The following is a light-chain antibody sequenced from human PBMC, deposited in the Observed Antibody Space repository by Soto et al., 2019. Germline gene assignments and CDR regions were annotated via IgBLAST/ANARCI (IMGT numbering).Light chain of an antibody. V-gene: IGKV3-15*01. CDR2: GAS. J-gene: IGKJ5*01. CDR3: QQYKNWPT. Sequence: EIVLTQSPATLSSSPGERATLSCRASQGVSSYLAWYQQKPGQAPRLLIYGASTRATGIPARFSGRGSGTEFTLTISSLQSEDFAVYCCQQYKNWPTFGQGTRLEV. CDR1: QGVSSY.